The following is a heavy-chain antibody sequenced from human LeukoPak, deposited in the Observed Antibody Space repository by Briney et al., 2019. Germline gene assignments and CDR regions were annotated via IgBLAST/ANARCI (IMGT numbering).Heavy chain of an antibody. D-gene: IGHD1-26*01. CDR1: GFTFSSYW. CDR2: IKQDGSEK. J-gene: IGHJ4*02. Sequence: PGGSLRLSCAAPGFTFSSYWMSWVRQAPGKGLEWVANIKQDGSEKYYVDSVKGRFTISRDNAKNSLYLQMNSLRAEDTAVYYCARDSGRSRWELLGFDYWGQGTLVTVSS. V-gene: IGHV3-7*01. CDR3: ARDSGRSRWELLGFDY.